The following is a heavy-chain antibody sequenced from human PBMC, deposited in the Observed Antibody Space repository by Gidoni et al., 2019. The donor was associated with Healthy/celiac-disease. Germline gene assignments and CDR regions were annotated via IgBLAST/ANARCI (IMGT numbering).Heavy chain of an antibody. V-gene: IGHV4-39*01. CDR1: GGSISSSSYY. CDR3: ARQIVGANYFDY. D-gene: IGHD1-26*01. J-gene: IGHJ4*02. CDR2: IYYSGST. Sequence: HLQLQEPGPGLVKPSETLSPTCTVPGGSISSSSYYWGWIRQPPGKGLEWIGSIYYSGSTYYNPSLKSRVTISVDTSKNQFSLKLSSVTAADTAVYYCARQIVGANYFDYWGQGTLVTVSS.